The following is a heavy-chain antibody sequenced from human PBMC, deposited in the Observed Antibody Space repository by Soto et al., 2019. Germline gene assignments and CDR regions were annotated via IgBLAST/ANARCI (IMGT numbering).Heavy chain of an antibody. CDR1: GGSCIGYG. Sequence: SETLCVRWAVEGGSCIGYGWSWIRQPPGKGLEWIGEINHSGSTRYSPSFQGQVTISADKSISTAYLQWSSLKASDTAMYYCARVSGRDYYYYMDVWGKGTTVTVSS. CDR3: ARVSGRDYYYYMDV. D-gene: IGHD3-10*01. V-gene: IGHV4-34*01. CDR2: INHSGST. J-gene: IGHJ6*03.